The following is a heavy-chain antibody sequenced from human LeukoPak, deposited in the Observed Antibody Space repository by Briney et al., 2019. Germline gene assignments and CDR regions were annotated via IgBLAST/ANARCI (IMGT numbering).Heavy chain of an antibody. CDR1: GFTFSNYW. CDR3: AGATARGEDYYYYYMDV. J-gene: IGHJ6*03. CDR2: IKQEGSEK. Sequence: GGSLRLSCAVSGFTFSNYWMSWVRQAPGKGLECVANIKQEGSEKYYVESVKGRFTISGDNAKNSLSLQMNSLRAGDTAVYYCAGATARGEDYYYYYMDVWGKGTTVTVSS. V-gene: IGHV3-7*01. D-gene: IGHD3-16*01.